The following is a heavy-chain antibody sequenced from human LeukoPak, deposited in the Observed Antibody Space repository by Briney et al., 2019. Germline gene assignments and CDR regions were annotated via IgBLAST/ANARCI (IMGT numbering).Heavy chain of an antibody. Sequence: GGSLRLSCAASGFTFRSYAMSWVRQAPGKGLEWVSGISGGTGNTYYTDSMKGRFTISRDDSKNTLYLQMNSLRAEDTAVYYCVQDWAWGAFGSWGQGTLVTVSS. V-gene: IGHV3-23*01. J-gene: IGHJ4*02. D-gene: IGHD7-27*01. CDR2: ISGGTGNT. CDR1: GFTFRSYA. CDR3: VQDWAWGAFGS.